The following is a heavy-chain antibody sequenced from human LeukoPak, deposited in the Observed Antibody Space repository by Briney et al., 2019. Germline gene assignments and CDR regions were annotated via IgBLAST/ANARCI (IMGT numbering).Heavy chain of an antibody. V-gene: IGHV3-66*02. CDR2: IYSGGST. CDR1: GFTVSSNY. Sequence: PGGSLRLSCAASGFTVSSNYMSWVRQAPGKGLEWVSVIYSGGSTYYADSVRGRFTISRDNSKNTLYLQMNSLRAEDTAVYYCARARKDQGAVTTYGYNWFDPWGQGTLVTVSS. D-gene: IGHD4-11*01. CDR3: ARARKDQGAVTTYGYNWFDP. J-gene: IGHJ5*02.